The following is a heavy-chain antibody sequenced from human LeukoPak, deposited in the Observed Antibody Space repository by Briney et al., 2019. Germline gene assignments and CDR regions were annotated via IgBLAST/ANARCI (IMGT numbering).Heavy chain of an antibody. CDR2: IYSGGST. V-gene: IGHV3-53*01. Sequence: GGSLRLSCAASGFTVSSNYMSWVRQAPGKGLEWVSVIYSGGSTYYADSVKGRFTISRDNSKNTLYLQMNSLRAEDTAVYYCARDRVVVVPAAPNFDYWGQGTLVTVSS. J-gene: IGHJ4*02. CDR1: GFTVSSNY. D-gene: IGHD2-2*01. CDR3: ARDRVVVVPAAPNFDY.